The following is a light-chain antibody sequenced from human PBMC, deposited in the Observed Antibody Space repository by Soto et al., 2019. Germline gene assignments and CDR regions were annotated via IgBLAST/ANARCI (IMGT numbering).Light chain of an antibody. V-gene: IGKV3-20*01. J-gene: IGKJ2*01. CDR2: GAS. Sequence: ENVLTQSPSTLSLSPGERATLSCRASQSVTNSYLAWYQQKPGQAPRLLIYGASSRATGIPDRFSGSGSGTDFTLTISRLEPEDFAVYYCQQYGSSLYTFGQGTKLEIK. CDR1: QSVTNSY. CDR3: QQYGSSLYT.